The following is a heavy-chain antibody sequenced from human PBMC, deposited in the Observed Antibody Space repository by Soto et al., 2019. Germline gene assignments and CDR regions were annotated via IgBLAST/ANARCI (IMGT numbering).Heavy chain of an antibody. CDR2: ISVSGDNT. Sequence: EVQLLESGGGLIQPGGSLRLSCTASGFTFINYAMSWVRQAPGKGLEWVSGISVSGDNTYYADSVKGRFTISRDNSKNTLYLRMNSLRAEDTAVYYCAQEEAASFDYWGQGTLVAVSS. CDR3: AQEEAASFDY. D-gene: IGHD2-15*01. V-gene: IGHV3-23*01. CDR1: GFTFINYA. J-gene: IGHJ4*02.